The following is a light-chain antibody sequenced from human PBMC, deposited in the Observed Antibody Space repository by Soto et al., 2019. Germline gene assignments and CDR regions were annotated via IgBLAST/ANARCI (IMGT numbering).Light chain of an antibody. V-gene: IGLV2-14*03. Sequence: QSVLTQPASVSGSPGQSITISCTGTSSDVGGYNYVSWYQQYPGKAPKLVISDVSNRPSGVSYRFSGSKSGNTASLTISGLQAEDEADYYCSSYTSSSTYVFGTGTKVTVL. CDR1: SSDVGGYNY. CDR2: DVS. CDR3: SSYTSSSTYV. J-gene: IGLJ1*01.